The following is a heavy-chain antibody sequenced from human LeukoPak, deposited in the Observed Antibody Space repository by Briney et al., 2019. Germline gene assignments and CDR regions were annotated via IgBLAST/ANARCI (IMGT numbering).Heavy chain of an antibody. CDR3: ARDGSGSGWYWFDP. J-gene: IGHJ5*02. Sequence: SETLSLTCTVSGGSISSSYWSWIRQPAGKGLEWIGRIYTSGITNYNPSLKSRVTMSVDTSKKQFSLKLTSVTTADTAVYYCARDGSGSGWYWFDPWGQGTLVTVSS. D-gene: IGHD6-19*01. CDR1: GGSISSSY. CDR2: IYTSGIT. V-gene: IGHV4-4*07.